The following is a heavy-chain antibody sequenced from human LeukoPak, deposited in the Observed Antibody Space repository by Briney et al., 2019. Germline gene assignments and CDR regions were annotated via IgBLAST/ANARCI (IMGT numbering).Heavy chain of an antibody. V-gene: IGHV3-64*01. J-gene: IGHJ3*02. D-gene: IGHD6-19*01. CDR2: ISRNGGAT. CDR3: ARGVSGLDLISVAVAGNDAFDI. CDR1: GITFLTYA. Sequence: GSLRLSFAASGITFLTYAMHWVRQAPGKGLGYLSAISRNGGATYYANSVKGRFTISRDNSKNTLYLQMGSLRADDMAVYYCARGVSGLDLISVAVAGNDAFDIWGQGTMVTVSS.